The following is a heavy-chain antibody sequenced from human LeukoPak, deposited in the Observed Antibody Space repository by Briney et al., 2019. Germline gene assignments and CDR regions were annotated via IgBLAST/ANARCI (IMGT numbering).Heavy chain of an antibody. Sequence: ASVKVSCKASGYTFTSYYMHWVRQAPGQGLEWMGIINPSGGSTSYAQKFQGRVTMTRDTSTSTAYMELSSLRSEDTAVYYCARSITRITIFGVVSPCGYWGQGTLVTVSS. J-gene: IGHJ4*02. V-gene: IGHV1-46*01. D-gene: IGHD3-3*01. CDR3: ARSITRITIFGVVSPCGY. CDR1: GYTFTSYY. CDR2: INPSGGST.